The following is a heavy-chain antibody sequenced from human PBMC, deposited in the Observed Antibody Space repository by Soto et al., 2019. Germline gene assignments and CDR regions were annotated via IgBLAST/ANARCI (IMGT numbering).Heavy chain of an antibody. CDR1: GGSISSSSYY. D-gene: IGHD2-8*01. CDR2: IYYSGST. CDR3: ARRGYYAISAFDI. Sequence: SETLSLTCAVSGGSISSSSYYWGWIRQPPGKGLEWIGSIYYSGSTYYNPSLKSRVTISVDTFKNQFSLNLSSVTAADTAVYYCARRGYYAISAFDIWGLGTMVT. V-gene: IGHV4-39*01. J-gene: IGHJ3*02.